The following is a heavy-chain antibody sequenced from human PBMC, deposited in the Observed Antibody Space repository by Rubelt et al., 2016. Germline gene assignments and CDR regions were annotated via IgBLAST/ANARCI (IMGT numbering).Heavy chain of an antibody. J-gene: IGHJ4*02. Sequence: LQLQESGPGLVKPSETLSLTCTVSGDSLSSSSYRWGWIRQPPGKGLEWIGSISDSGSTYYNPSLKSRVTISVDTSKDQFALMLGSGTAADTAVYYCTRRQMASSRRDYWGQGTLVTVSS. CDR3: TRRQMASSRRDY. V-gene: IGHV4-39*01. CDR1: GDSLSSSSYR. D-gene: IGHD5-24*01. CDR2: ISDSGST.